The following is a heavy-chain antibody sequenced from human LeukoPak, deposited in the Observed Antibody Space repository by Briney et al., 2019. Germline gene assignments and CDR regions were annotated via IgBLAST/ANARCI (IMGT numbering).Heavy chain of an antibody. D-gene: IGHD3-22*01. CDR3: ARASDTSGYYHSFDI. CDR1: GYSISSGYY. V-gene: IGHV4-38-2*02. J-gene: IGHJ3*02. Sequence: SSETLSLTCTVSGYSISSGYYWGWIRQPPGKGLEWIGSIYHSGSTYYNASLKSRVTKSVDRSKNQFSLKLISVTAADTAVYYCARASDTSGYYHSFDIWGQGTMVTVSS. CDR2: IYHSGST.